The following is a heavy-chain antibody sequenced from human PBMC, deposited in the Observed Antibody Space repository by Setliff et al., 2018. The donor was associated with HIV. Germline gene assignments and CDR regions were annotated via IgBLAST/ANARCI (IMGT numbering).Heavy chain of an antibody. D-gene: IGHD4-4*01. CDR1: GYTFTTYG. J-gene: IGHJ6*03. V-gene: IGHV1-18*01. CDR3: ARGRKYLTTVTSSYFYYMDV. Sequence: GASVKVSCKASGYTFTTYGISWVRQAPGQGLEWMGWISPYNGNTNHVQRLQGRVTMTRNTSISTAYMELSSLSSEDTAVYYCARGRKYLTTVTSSYFYYMDVWGKGTTVTVSS. CDR2: ISPYNGNT.